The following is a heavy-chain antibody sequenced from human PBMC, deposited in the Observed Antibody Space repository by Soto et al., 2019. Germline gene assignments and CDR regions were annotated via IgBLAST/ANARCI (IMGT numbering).Heavy chain of an antibody. V-gene: IGHV1-18*04. D-gene: IGHD2-2*01. J-gene: IGHJ6*02. CDR2: ISAYNGNT. Sequence: QVQLVQSGAEVKKPGASVKVSCKASGYTFTSYGISWVRQAPGQGLEWMGWISAYNGNTNYAQKLQGRVTMTTDTSTSTAYMELRSLRSDYTAVYYCARLSRLLRYYYYGMDVWGQGTTVTVSS. CDR3: ARLSRLLRYYYYGMDV. CDR1: GYTFTSYG.